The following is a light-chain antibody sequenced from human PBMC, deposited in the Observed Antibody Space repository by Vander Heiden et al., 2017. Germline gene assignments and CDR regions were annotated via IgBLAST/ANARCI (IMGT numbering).Light chain of an antibody. CDR1: SSNIGGNY. CDR2: RNN. CDR3: AAWDDSLSGPV. V-gene: IGLV1-47*01. Sequence: QSVLTQPPSASGTPGQRVTISCSGSSSNIGGNYVYWYQHLPGTAPKLLIYRNNQRPSGVPDRFSGSKSGTSASLASSGLRSEDEADYYCAAWDDSLSGPVFGGGTKLTVL. J-gene: IGLJ3*02.